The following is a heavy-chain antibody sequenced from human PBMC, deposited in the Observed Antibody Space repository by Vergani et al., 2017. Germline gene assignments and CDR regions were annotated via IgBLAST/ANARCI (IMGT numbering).Heavy chain of an antibody. D-gene: IGHD3-3*01. V-gene: IGHV3-49*03. Sequence: EVQLVESGGGLVQPGRSLRLSCTTSGFTFGDYAMSWFRQAPGKGLEWVGFIRSKAYGGTTEYAASVKGRFTISRDDSKSIAYLQMNSLKTEDTAVYYCTRDGYDFWRPRYYFDYWGQGTLVTVSS. CDR2: IRSKAYGGTT. J-gene: IGHJ4*02. CDR3: TRDGYDFWRPRYYFDY. CDR1: GFTFGDYA.